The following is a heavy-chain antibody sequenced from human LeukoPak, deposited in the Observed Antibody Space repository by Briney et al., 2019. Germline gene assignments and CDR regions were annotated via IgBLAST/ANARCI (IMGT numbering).Heavy chain of an antibody. CDR2: ISSNGGST. CDR3: ARVPDRGAFDY. D-gene: IGHD1-14*01. CDR1: GFTFSSYA. V-gene: IGHV3-64*01. J-gene: IGHJ4*02. Sequence: GGSLRLSCEASGFTFSSYAMHWVRQAPGKGLEYVSAISSNGGSTYYANSVKGRFTISRDNSKNTLYLQMGSLRAEDMAVYYCARVPDRGAFDYWGQGALVTVSS.